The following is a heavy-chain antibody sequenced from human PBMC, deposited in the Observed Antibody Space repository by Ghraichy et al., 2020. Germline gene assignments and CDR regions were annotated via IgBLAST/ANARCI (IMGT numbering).Heavy chain of an antibody. CDR3: ARDPAGEYRTGTTRPKGIFDY. Sequence: ASVKVSCKASGYTFTSYYMHWVRQAPGQGLEWMGIINPSGGSTSYAQKFQGRVTMTRDTSTSTVYMELSSLRSEDTAVYYCARDPAGEYRTGTTRPKGIFDYWGQGTLVTVSS. CDR1: GYTFTSYY. J-gene: IGHJ4*02. CDR2: INPSGGST. D-gene: IGHD1-7*01. V-gene: IGHV1-46*01.